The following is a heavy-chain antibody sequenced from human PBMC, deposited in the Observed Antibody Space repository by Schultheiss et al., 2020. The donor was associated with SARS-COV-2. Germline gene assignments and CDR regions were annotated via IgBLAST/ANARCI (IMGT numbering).Heavy chain of an antibody. CDR2: ISAYNGNT. J-gene: IGHJ6*02. D-gene: IGHD2-2*01. CDR3: ARPRRDIVVVPAAIYYYYGMDV. CDR1: GYTFTGYY. Sequence: ASVKVSCKASGYTFTGYYMHWVRQAPGQGLEWMGWISAYNGNTDYAQKLQGRVTMTTDTSTSTAYMELRSLRSDDTAVYYCARPRRDIVVVPAAIYYYYGMDVWGQGTTVTVSS. V-gene: IGHV1-18*04.